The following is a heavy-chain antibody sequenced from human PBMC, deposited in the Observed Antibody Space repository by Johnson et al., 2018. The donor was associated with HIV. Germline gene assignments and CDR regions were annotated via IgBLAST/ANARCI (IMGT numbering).Heavy chain of an antibody. V-gene: IGHV3-30*04. J-gene: IGHJ3*02. CDR2: ISYDGSNK. CDR1: GFTFSSYA. CDR3: ARGPVFDI. Sequence: QVQLVESGGGVVQPGRSLRLSCAASGFTFSSYAMHWVRQAPGKGLEWVAVISYDGSNKYYADSVKGRFTTSRDNSKNSLYLQMNSLRAEDTAVYYCARGPVFDIWGQGTMVTVSS.